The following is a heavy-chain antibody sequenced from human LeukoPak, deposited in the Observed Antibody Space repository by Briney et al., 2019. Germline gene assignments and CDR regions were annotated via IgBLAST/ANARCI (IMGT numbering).Heavy chain of an antibody. J-gene: IGHJ4*02. D-gene: IGHD1-26*01. CDR2: IKQDGSEK. CDR1: GFTFSSYG. V-gene: IGHV3-7*01. CDR3: ARIVGGGLDY. Sequence: GGSLRLSCAASGFTFSSYGMHWVRQAPGKGLEWVANIKQDGSEKYYVDSVKGRFTMSRDNAKNALYLQMNSLRAEDTAVYYCARIVGGGLDYWGQGTLVTVSS.